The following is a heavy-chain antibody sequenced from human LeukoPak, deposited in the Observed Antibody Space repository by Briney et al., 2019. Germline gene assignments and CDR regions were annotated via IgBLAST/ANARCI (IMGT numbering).Heavy chain of an antibody. Sequence: GGSLRLSCAVSGFTFSSYAMHWVRQAPGKGLEWVAVISYDGSNKYYADSVKGRFTISRDNSKNTLYLQMNSLRAEDTAVYYCARGPLPVDTAMVTVDYWGQGTLVTVSS. D-gene: IGHD5-18*01. CDR3: ARGPLPVDTAMVTVDY. J-gene: IGHJ4*02. CDR1: GFTFSSYA. CDR2: ISYDGSNK. V-gene: IGHV3-30*04.